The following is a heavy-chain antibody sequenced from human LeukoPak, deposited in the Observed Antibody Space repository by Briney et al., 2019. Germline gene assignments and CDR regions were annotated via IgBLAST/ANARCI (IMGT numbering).Heavy chain of an antibody. V-gene: IGHV3-30*18. CDR1: GFAFSTFG. CDR2: ISNDGSNK. J-gene: IGHJ4*02. Sequence: PGGSLRLSCAASGFAFSTFGMDWVRQAPGKGLEWVAFISNDGSNKNYADSVKGRFSVSRDNSKNTLSLQMTSLRGEDAAVYYCAKPSGSYDYFDSWGQGTRVTVSS. CDR3: AKPSGSYDYFDS. D-gene: IGHD1-26*01.